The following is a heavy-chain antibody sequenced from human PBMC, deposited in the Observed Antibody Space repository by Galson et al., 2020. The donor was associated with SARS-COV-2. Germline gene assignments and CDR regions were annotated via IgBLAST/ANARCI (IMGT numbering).Heavy chain of an antibody. D-gene: IGHD1-26*01. CDR2: ISYDGSTK. CDR1: GFTFSSYA. CDR3: ARARSGSYIEAFDI. Sequence: GGSLRLSCAASGFTFSSYAMPWVRQAPGKGLQWVAVISYDGSTKYYADSVKGRFTSSRDNSKNTLFLQMNSLRAEDTAVYYCARARSGSYIEAFDIWGQGTMVTVSS. J-gene: IGHJ3*02. V-gene: IGHV3-30*04.